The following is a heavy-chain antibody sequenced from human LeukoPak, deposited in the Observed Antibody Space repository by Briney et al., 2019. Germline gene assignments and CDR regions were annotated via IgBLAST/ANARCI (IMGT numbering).Heavy chain of an antibody. D-gene: IGHD3-22*01. CDR2: ISAYNGNT. CDR3: ARGVYYDSSGYPSFNYGMDA. Sequence: ASVTVSCKASGYTFTRYGISWMRQAPGQGLEWMGWISAYNGNTNYAQKLQGRVTMTTDTSTSTAYMELRSLRSDDTAVYYCARGVYYDSSGYPSFNYGMDAWGQGTTVTVSS. CDR1: GYTFTRYG. J-gene: IGHJ6*02. V-gene: IGHV1-18*01.